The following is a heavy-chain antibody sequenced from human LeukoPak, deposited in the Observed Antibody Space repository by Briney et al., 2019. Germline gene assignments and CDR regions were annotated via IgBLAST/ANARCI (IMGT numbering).Heavy chain of an antibody. D-gene: IGHD1-14*01. CDR2: INPNSGGT. J-gene: IGHJ5*02. CDR1: GYTFTGYY. CDR3: ARITPPGFLSPSGRQRREGFQANWFDP. Sequence: ASVKVSCKASGYTFTGYYMHWVRQAPGQGLEWMGWINPNSGGTNYAQKFQGRVTMTRDTSISTAYMELSRLRSDDTAVYYCARITPPGFLSPSGRQRREGFQANWFDPWGQGTLVTVSS. V-gene: IGHV1-2*02.